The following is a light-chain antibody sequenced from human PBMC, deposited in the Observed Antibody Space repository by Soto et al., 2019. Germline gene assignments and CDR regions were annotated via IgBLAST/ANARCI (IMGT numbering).Light chain of an antibody. Sequence: IQLTQSPSSLSASVGDSVTITCRASQGITSYLAWYQQKPGKAPNLLIYGASTLQSGVPSRFSGSGSGTDFTLTINSLQAEDFATFYCQQYDTFPRTFGQGTKVDIK. CDR1: QGITSY. J-gene: IGKJ1*01. CDR2: GAS. V-gene: IGKV1-9*01. CDR3: QQYDTFPRT.